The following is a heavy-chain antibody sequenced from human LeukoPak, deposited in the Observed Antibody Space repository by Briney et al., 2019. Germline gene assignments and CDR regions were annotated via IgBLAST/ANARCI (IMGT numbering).Heavy chain of an antibody. J-gene: IGHJ4*02. V-gene: IGHV4-38-2*02. CDR1: GYSINSGYF. Sequence: SETLSLTCTVSGYSINSGYFWGWIRQPPGKGLEWIGSLYHSGSTYYNPSLKGRVTISVDTSKNHFSLKLSAMTAADTAVYFCARALPVAYYGSGSQLDYWGRGSLVTVSS. D-gene: IGHD3-10*01. CDR2: LYHSGST. CDR3: ARALPVAYYGSGSQLDY.